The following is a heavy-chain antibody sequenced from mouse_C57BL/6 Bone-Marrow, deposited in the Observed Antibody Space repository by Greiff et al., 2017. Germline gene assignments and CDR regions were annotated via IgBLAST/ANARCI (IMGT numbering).Heavy chain of an antibody. D-gene: IGHD2-4*01. V-gene: IGHV1-7*01. CDR2: INPNSGDT. CDR1: GYTFTSYW. CDR3: ARAGLDLFDY. Sequence: VQLQESGAELVKPGASVKLSCKASGYTFTSYWMHWVKQRPGQGLEWIGNINPNSGDTKYNQKFKDKATLTVDKSSSTAYMQLSSLTYEDSAVYYCARAGLDLFDYRGRGTTLTVSA. J-gene: IGHJ2*01.